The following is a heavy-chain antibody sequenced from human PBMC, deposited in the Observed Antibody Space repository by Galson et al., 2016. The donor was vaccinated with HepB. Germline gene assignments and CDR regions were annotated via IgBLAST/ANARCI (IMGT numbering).Heavy chain of an antibody. V-gene: IGHV4-31*03. CDR3: ARETSASSRFDY. Sequence: TLSLTCTVSGGSISSGGYYWNWIRQHPGKGLEWIGYIYNSGSTYYNPSLKSRVNISVDTSKNQFSLKLNSVTAADTAVYYCARETSASSRFDYWGQGTLVTVSS. D-gene: IGHD1-26*01. CDR2: IYNSGST. J-gene: IGHJ4*02. CDR1: GGSISSGGYY.